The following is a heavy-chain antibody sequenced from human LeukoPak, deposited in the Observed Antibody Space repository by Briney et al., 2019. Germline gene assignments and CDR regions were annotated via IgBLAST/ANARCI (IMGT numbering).Heavy chain of an antibody. CDR1: GFTFSDHS. D-gene: IGHD6-19*01. V-gene: IGHV3-21*01. CDR3: AREPSGWYVDY. CDR2: ISGSSNYI. Sequence: PGGSLRLSCATSGFTFSDHSINWVRQAPGKGLEWVSYISGSSNYINYADSVKGRFTISRDNAKTSVYLQMNSLRVEDTAVYYRAREPSGWYVDYWGQGTLVTVSS. J-gene: IGHJ4*02.